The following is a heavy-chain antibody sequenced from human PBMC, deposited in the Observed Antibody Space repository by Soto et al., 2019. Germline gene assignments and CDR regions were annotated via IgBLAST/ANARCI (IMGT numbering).Heavy chain of an antibody. J-gene: IGHJ4*02. Sequence: QVQLVQSGAEVRKPGSSVKVSCTASGDTFKFYTISWVRQAPGQGLEWMGRVIPMLRMSNYAQKFQGRVTISADKSTSTAYMALSSLRSDDTAVYYCATNYGSGSTHFDYWGQGTLVTVSS. V-gene: IGHV1-69*02. D-gene: IGHD3-10*01. CDR3: ATNYGSGSTHFDY. CDR2: VIPMLRMS. CDR1: GDTFKFYT.